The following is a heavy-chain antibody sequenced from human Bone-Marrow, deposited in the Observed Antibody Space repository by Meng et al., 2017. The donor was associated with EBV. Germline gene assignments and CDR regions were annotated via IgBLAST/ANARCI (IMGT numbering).Heavy chain of an antibody. D-gene: IGHD2-2*01. CDR3: ASSDCSSTSCYPRY. CDR2: IYHSGST. V-gene: IGHV4-30-2*01. CDR1: GGSISSGGYS. J-gene: IGHJ4*02. Sequence: QLPPQESGSGLVKPSPTLCLPCAVSGGSISSGGYSWSWIRQPPGKGLEWIGYIYHSGSTYYNPSLKSRVTISVDRSKNQFSLKLSSVTAADTAVYYCASSDCSSTSCYPRYWGQGTLVTVSS.